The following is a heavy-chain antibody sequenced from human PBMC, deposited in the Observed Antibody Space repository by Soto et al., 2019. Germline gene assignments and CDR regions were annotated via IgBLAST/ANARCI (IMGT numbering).Heavy chain of an antibody. CDR2: INHSGST. CDR3: ARGRQRDVLLWFGGNYYYYMDV. D-gene: IGHD3-10*01. J-gene: IGHJ6*03. Sequence: PSETLSLTCAVYGGSFSGYYWSWIRQPPGKGLEWIGEINHSGSTNYNPSLKSRVTISVDTSKNQFSLKLSSVTAADTAVYYCARGRQRDVLLWFGGNYYYYMDVWGKGTTVTVSS. V-gene: IGHV4-34*01. CDR1: GGSFSGYY.